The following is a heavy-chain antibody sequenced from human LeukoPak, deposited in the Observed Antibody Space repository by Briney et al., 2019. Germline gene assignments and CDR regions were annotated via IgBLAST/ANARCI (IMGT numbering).Heavy chain of an antibody. Sequence: SETLSLTCAVYGGSFSGYYWSWIRQPPGKGLEWIGEINHSGSTNYNPSLKSRVTISVDTSKNQFSLKLSSVTAADTAVYYCARSLVAAHDYWGQGTLVTVSS. V-gene: IGHV4-34*01. CDR2: INHSGST. CDR1: GGSFSGYY. D-gene: IGHD6-6*01. J-gene: IGHJ4*02. CDR3: ARSLVAAHDY.